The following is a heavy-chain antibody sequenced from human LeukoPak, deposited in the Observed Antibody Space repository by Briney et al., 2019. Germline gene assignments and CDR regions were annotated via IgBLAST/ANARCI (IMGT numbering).Heavy chain of an antibody. CDR1: GYTFTSYG. D-gene: IGHD3-10*01. V-gene: IGHV1-18*01. J-gene: IGHJ4*02. CDR2: ISAYNGNT. Sequence: ASVKVSCKASGYTFTSYGISWVRQAPGQGLEWMGWISAYNGNTNYAQKLQGRVTLTEDTSTNTAFLELSRLRSEDTAVYYCATDGRGHVMTLNYWGQGSLVTVSS. CDR3: ATDGRGHVMTLNY.